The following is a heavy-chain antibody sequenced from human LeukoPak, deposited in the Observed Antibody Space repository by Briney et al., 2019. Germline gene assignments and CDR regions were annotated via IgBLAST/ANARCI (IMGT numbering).Heavy chain of an antibody. CDR1: GGSISSGDYY. V-gene: IGHV4-30-4*01. Sequence: PSQTLSLTCTVSGGSISSGDYYWSWIRQPPGKGLEWIGYIYYSGSTYYNPSLKSRVTISVDTSKNQFSLKLSSVTAADTAVYYCARDPYYYGSGSWARDAFDIWGQGTMVTVSS. CDR3: ARDPYYYGSGSWARDAFDI. CDR2: IYYSGST. J-gene: IGHJ3*02. D-gene: IGHD3-10*01.